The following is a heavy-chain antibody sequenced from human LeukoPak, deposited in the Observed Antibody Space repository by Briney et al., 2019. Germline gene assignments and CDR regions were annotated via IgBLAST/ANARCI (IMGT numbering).Heavy chain of an antibody. J-gene: IGHJ4*02. D-gene: IGHD1-14*01. CDR2: INPSGST. V-gene: IGHV1-46*01. Sequence: ASVKVSCKASGYTFSNYYLHWLRQAPRQGPEWLGIINPSGSTNYAQKFEGRVTMASDRSTSTVYMELNSLRSEDTAIYYCARDVAPWPGPVYYFDYWGQGTLVTVSS. CDR3: ARDVAPWPGPVYYFDY. CDR1: GYTFSNYY.